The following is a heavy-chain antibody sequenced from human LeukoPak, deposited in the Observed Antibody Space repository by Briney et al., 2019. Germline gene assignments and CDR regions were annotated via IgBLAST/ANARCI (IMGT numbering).Heavy chain of an antibody. J-gene: IGHJ4*02. CDR2: IDWDDDK. V-gene: IGHV2-70*17. CDR1: GFSLSTSGVC. CDR3: ARVTTVTTRYFEY. Sequence: SGPTLANPTQTLTLACTFSGFSLSTSGVCVSWIRQPPGKPLEWLARIDWDDDKFYSTSLKTRLTISKDTSKNQVVLTMTSMDPVDTAMYFCARVTTVTTRYFEYWGQGTLVTVSS. D-gene: IGHD4-17*01.